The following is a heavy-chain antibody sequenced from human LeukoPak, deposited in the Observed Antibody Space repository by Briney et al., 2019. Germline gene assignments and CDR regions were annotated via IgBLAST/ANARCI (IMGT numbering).Heavy chain of an antibody. CDR2: ISTYNGNT. CDR3: ARDIAAAEQPWFDP. Sequence: GASVKVSCKASGYTFTNYGVSWVRQAPGQGLEWMGWISTYNGNTNYAQKLQGRVTMTTDTSTSTAYMELRSLRSDDTAVYYCARDIAAAEQPWFDPWGQGTLVTVSS. CDR1: GYTFTNYG. D-gene: IGHD6-13*01. V-gene: IGHV1-18*01. J-gene: IGHJ5*02.